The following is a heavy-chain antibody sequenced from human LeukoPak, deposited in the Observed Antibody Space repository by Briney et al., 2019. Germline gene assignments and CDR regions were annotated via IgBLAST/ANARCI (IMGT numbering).Heavy chain of an antibody. Sequence: SETLSLTCTVSGYSISSGYYWGWIRQPPGKGLEWIGSIFHSGSTYYNPSLKSRVTISLDTSKNQFSLKLSSVTAADTAVYYCARVRRTYYYYMDVWGKGTTVTVSS. CDR2: IFHSGST. J-gene: IGHJ6*03. V-gene: IGHV4-38-2*02. CDR3: ARVRRTYYYYMDV. CDR1: GYSISSGYY.